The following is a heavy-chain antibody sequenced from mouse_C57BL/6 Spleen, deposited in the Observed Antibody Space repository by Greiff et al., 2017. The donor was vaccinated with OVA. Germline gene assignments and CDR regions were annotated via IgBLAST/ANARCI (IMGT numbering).Heavy chain of an antibody. CDR1: GFTFSDYY. V-gene: IGHV5-12*01. CDR2: ISNGGGST. J-gene: IGHJ2*01. Sequence: EVQRVESGGGLVQPGGSLKLSCAASGFTFSDYYMYWVRQTPEKRLEWVAYISNGGGSTYYPDTVKGRFTISRDNAKNTLYLQMSRLKSEDTAMYACARAGFLDFWGQGTTLTVSS. CDR3: ARAGFLDF.